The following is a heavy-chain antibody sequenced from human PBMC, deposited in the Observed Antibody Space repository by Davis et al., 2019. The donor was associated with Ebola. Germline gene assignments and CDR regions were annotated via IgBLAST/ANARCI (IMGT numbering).Heavy chain of an antibody. CDR1: GFTFYRYE. J-gene: IGHJ6*02. CDR3: ASTGGYCSSTSCYYYYYGMDV. V-gene: IGHV3-48*03. CDR2: ISGSATST. D-gene: IGHD2-2*01. Sequence: GGSLRLSCAASGFTFYRYEMNWVRQAPGKGLEWVSYISGSATSTFYADSVKGRFTISRDNARDSLYLQMDSLRVEDTAVYYCASTGGYCSSTSCYYYYYGMDVWGQGTTVTVSS.